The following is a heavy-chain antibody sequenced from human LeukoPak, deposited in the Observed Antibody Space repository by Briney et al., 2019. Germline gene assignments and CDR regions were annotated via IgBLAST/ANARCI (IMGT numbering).Heavy chain of an antibody. D-gene: IGHD3-10*01. CDR1: GYTFTSYD. CDR2: MNPNSGNT. CDR3: ARFGFAWFGELLSSGYGMDV. V-gene: IGHV1-8*01. Sequence: ASVKVPCKASGYTFTSYDINWVRQATGQGLEWMGCMNPNSGNTGYAQKFQGRVTMTRNTSISTAYMELSSLRSEDTAVYYCARFGFAWFGELLSSGYGMDVWGQGTTVTVSS. J-gene: IGHJ6*02.